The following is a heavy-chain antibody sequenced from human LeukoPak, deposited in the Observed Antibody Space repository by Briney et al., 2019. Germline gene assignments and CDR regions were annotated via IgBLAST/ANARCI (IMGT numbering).Heavy chain of an antibody. Sequence: PSETLSLTCAVYGRSFSGYYWSWIRQPPGKGLEWIGEINHSGSTNYNPSLKSRVTIPVDTSKNQFSLKLSSVTAADTAVYYCARGRRYCSSTSCYRSPRYAFDIWGQGTMVTVSS. CDR3: ARGRRYCSSTSCYRSPRYAFDI. V-gene: IGHV4-34*01. J-gene: IGHJ3*02. CDR2: INHSGST. D-gene: IGHD2-2*02. CDR1: GRSFSGYY.